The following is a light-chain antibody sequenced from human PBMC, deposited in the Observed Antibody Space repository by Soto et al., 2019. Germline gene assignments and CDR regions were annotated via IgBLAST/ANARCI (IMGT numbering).Light chain of an antibody. Sequence: EIVLTQSPGTLSLSPGERATLSCRASQSFGSSFLAWDQQKPGQAPRLLIYSASSRSTGIPDRFSGSGSGTDFNLTINSLQSEDFAVYYCQPYYNWPLTFGGGTKVEIK. V-gene: IGKV3-20*01. CDR1: QSFGSSF. J-gene: IGKJ4*01. CDR3: QPYYNWPLT. CDR2: SAS.